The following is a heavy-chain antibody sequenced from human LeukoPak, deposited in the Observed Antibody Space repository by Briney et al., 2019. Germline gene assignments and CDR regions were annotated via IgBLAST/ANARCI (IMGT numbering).Heavy chain of an antibody. CDR2: IYYTDS. J-gene: IGHJ4*02. Sequence: SETLSLTCAVSGGSISSGDYSWSWLRQPPGKGLEWIGYIYYTDSYYNPSLKSRVTISLDTSKNQFSLKLNSVTAADTAVYYCASHSGGYAYWGQGTLVTVSS. CDR3: ASHSGGYAY. D-gene: IGHD5-12*01. V-gene: IGHV4-30-4*07. CDR1: GGSISSGDYS.